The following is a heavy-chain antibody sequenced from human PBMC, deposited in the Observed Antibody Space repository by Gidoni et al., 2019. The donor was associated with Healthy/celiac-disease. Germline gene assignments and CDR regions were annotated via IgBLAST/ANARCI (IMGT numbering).Heavy chain of an antibody. J-gene: IGHJ6*03. Sequence: EVQLVESGGGLVQPGGSLRLSCAASGFTFSSYEMNWVRQAPGKGLEWVSYISSSGSTIYYADSVKGRFTISRDNAKNSLYLQMNSLRAEDTAVYYCARDLRAAGTYYYYYMDVWGKGTTVTVSS. D-gene: IGHD6-13*01. V-gene: IGHV3-48*03. CDR3: ARDLRAAGTYYYYYMDV. CDR2: ISSSGSTI. CDR1: GFTFSSYE.